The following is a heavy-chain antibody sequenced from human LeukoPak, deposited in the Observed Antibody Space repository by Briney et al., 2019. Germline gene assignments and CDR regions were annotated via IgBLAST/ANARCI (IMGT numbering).Heavy chain of an antibody. J-gene: IGHJ4*02. CDR1: GYTFTSHG. D-gene: IGHD2/OR15-2a*01. CDR2: ISIYSGNT. CDR3: ARGPQGYFWFDY. V-gene: IGHV1-18*01. Sequence: ASVKVSCKASGYTFTSHGLSWARQAPGQGLEWMGWISIYSGNTNYAQKFQDRISMTTDTSTSTAYMELRSLKSDDTAVYYCARGPQGYFWFDYWGQGTLVTVSS.